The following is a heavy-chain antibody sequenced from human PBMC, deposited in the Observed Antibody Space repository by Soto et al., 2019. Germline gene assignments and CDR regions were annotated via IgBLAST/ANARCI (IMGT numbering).Heavy chain of an antibody. CDR3: AKDGTHYSGYDRWYYFDY. CDR2: ISYDGSNK. CDR1: GFTFSSYG. Sequence: QVQLVESGGGVVQPGRSLRLSCAASGFTFSSYGMHWVRQAPGKGLEWVAVISYDGSNKYYADSVKGRFTISRDNSKNTLYLQMNSLRAEDTAVYYCAKDGTHYSGYDRWYYFDYWGQGTLVTVSS. D-gene: IGHD5-12*01. J-gene: IGHJ4*02. V-gene: IGHV3-30*18.